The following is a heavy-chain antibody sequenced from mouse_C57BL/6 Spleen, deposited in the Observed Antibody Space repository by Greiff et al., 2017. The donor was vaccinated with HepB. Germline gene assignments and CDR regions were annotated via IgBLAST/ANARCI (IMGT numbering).Heavy chain of an antibody. CDR3: AREDGSRFAY. Sequence: ESGPGLVKPSQSLSLTCSVTGYSITSGYYWNWIRQFPGNKLEWMGYISYDGSNNYNPSLKNRISITRDTSKNQFFLKLNSVTTEDTATYYCAREDGSRFAYWGQGTLVTVSA. CDR1: GYSITSGYY. J-gene: IGHJ3*01. CDR2: ISYDGSN. V-gene: IGHV3-6*01. D-gene: IGHD2-3*01.